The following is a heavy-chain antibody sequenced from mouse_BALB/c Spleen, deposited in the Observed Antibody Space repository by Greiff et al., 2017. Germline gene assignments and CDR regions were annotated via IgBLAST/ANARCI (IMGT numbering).Heavy chain of an antibody. V-gene: IGHV1-31*01. Sequence: VQLQQSGPELVKPGASVKISCKASGYSFTGYYMHWVKQSHVKSLEWIGRINPYNGATSYNQNFKDKASLTVDKSSSTAYMELHSLTSEDSAVYYCAKEGTNYYGSSYDAMDYWGQGTSVTVSS. CDR1: GYSFTGYY. CDR3: AKEGTNYYGSSYDAMDY. D-gene: IGHD1-1*01. J-gene: IGHJ4*01. CDR2: INPYNGAT.